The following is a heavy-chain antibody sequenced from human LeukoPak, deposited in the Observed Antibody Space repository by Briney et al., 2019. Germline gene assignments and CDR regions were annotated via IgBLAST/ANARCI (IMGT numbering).Heavy chain of an antibody. CDR3: ARGRIQLWKFYYYYGMDV. D-gene: IGHD5-18*01. J-gene: IGHJ6*02. CDR1: GFTFSSYW. CDR2: INSDGSST. Sequence: GGSLRLSCAASGFTFSSYWMHWVRQAPGKGLVWVSRINSDGSSTSYADSVKGRFTISRDNAKNTLYLQMNSLRAGDTAVYYCARGRIQLWKFYYYYGMDVWGQGTTVTVSS. V-gene: IGHV3-74*01.